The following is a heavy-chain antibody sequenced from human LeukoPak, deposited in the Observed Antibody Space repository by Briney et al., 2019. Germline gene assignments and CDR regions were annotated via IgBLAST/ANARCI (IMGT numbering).Heavy chain of an antibody. Sequence: GGSLRLSCAASGFTFNSYDMSWVRQAPGKGLEWVSAISGSGGSTYYADSVKGRFTISRDNSKNTLYLQMNSLRAEDTAVYYCAKDKVASGYIRINAYYWGQGTLVTVSS. CDR3: AKDKVASGYIRINAYY. V-gene: IGHV3-23*01. CDR2: ISGSGGST. CDR1: GFTFNSYD. D-gene: IGHD3-9*01. J-gene: IGHJ4*02.